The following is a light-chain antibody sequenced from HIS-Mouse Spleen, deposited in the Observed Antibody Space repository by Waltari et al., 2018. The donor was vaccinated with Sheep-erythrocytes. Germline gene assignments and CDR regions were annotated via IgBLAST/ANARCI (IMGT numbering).Light chain of an antibody. J-gene: IGKJ2*01. CDR3: QQSYSTPYT. Sequence: DIQMTQSPPSLSASVGDRVTITCRGSQSISSYLNWYKQKPGKAPKLLIYAASSLKSGVPSRFSGSGSGTDFTLTISSLQPEDFATYYCQQSYSTPYTFGQGTKLEIK. CDR1: QSISSY. CDR2: AAS. V-gene: IGKV1-39*01.